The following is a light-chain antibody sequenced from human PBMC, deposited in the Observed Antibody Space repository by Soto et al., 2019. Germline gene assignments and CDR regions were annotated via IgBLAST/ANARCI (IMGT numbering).Light chain of an antibody. CDR2: QDS. CDR3: QTWDSSTVV. V-gene: IGLV3-1*01. CDR1: KLGDKY. J-gene: IGLJ2*01. Sequence: SYELTQPPSVSVSPGQTASITCSGDKLGDKYACWYQQRPGQSPVLVIYQDSIRPSGIPERFSGSNSGNTATLTISGTQALDEADYYCQTWDSSTVVFGAGTKLTV.